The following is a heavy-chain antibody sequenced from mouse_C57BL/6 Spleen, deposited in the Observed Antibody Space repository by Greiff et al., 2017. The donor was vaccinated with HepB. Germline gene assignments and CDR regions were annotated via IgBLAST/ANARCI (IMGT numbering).Heavy chain of an antibody. CDR2: IDPNSGGT. D-gene: IGHD2-4*01. J-gene: IGHJ1*03. CDR3: ARSGSFPYDYDSYWYFDV. V-gene: IGHV1-72*01. Sequence: QVQLQQPGAELVKPGASVKLSCKASGYTFTSYWMHWVKQRPGRGLEWIGRIDPNSGGTKYNEKFKSKATLTVDKPSSTAYMQLSSLTSEDSAVYYCARSGSFPYDYDSYWYFDVWGTGTTVTVSS. CDR1: GYTFTSYW.